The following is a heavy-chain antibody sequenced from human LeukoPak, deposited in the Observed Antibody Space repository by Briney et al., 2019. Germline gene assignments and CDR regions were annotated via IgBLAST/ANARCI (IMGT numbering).Heavy chain of an antibody. V-gene: IGHV3-23*01. CDR2: ISGSGGST. J-gene: IGHJ4*02. D-gene: IGHD3-22*01. CDR3: AKDPAKYYYDSSGYYPYFDY. CDR1: GFTFSSYA. Sequence: PGGSLRLSCAASGFTFSSYAMSWVRQAPGKGLEWVSAISGSGGSTYYADSVKGRFTISRDNSKNTLYLQMNSLRAEDTAVYYCAKDPAKYYYDSSGYYPYFDYWGQGTLVTVSS.